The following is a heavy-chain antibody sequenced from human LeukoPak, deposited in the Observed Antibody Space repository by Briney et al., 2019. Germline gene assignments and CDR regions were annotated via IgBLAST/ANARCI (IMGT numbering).Heavy chain of an antibody. J-gene: IGHJ4*02. CDR3: AKPPNDYSDYPFDD. Sequence: PGGSLRLSCAASGFTFSTYAMSWVRQAPGKGLEWVSAINGGASATYGADSVKGRFTISRDNSKNTVYLQMNSLRAEDTAVYYCAKPPNDYSDYPFDDWGQGTLVTVSS. CDR2: INGGASAT. CDR1: GFTFSTYA. D-gene: IGHD4-11*01. V-gene: IGHV3-23*01.